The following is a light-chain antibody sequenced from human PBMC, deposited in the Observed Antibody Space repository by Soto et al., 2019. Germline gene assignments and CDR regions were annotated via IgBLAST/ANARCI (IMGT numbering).Light chain of an antibody. V-gene: IGKV3-15*01. CDR2: GAS. Sequence: EIVMTQSPATLSVSPGERATLSCRASQSVSSNLAWYQQKPGQAPRLLIYGASTRATGIPARFSGSGSETEFTLTIGSLQSEDVAVYYCQQYNNWPRTFGQGTKLEIK. CDR1: QSVSSN. J-gene: IGKJ2*01. CDR3: QQYNNWPRT.